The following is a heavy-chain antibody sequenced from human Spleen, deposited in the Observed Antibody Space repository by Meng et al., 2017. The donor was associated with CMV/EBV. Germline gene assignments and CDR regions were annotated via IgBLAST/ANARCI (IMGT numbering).Heavy chain of an antibody. CDR1: GGSFSDYY. Sequence: LTCVVYGGSFSDYYWNCIRQPPGKGLEWIGEINPSGSTNYNPSLKSRVTISLEKTNNHFSLMLTSVTAADTGVYFCARSPGYWSLDYWGQGTLVTVSS. V-gene: IGHV4-34*01. D-gene: IGHD2-8*02. CDR2: INPSGST. CDR3: ARSPGYWSLDY. J-gene: IGHJ4*02.